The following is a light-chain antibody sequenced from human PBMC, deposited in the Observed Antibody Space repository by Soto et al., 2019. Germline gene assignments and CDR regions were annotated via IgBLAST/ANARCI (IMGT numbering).Light chain of an antibody. CDR3: AAWDDSLMAV. Sequence: QSVLTQPPSASGTPGQRVTISCSGSSSNIGSNTVNWYQQLPGTAPKLLIYSNNQRPSGVPDRFSGSKSGTSASLAISGLQSEDEADYYCAAWDDSLMAVLGTGTKVTVL. CDR1: SSNIGSNT. CDR2: SNN. J-gene: IGLJ1*01. V-gene: IGLV1-44*01.